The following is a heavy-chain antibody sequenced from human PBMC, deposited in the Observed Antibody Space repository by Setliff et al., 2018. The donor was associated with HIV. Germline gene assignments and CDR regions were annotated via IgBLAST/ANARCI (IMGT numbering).Heavy chain of an antibody. CDR3: TTDAGYSSRWYGD. Sequence: LRLSCAASGFSFSNAYMSWVRQAPGKGLEWIGRIKSKTDGGAIDYAAPVKGRFTISRDDSKTTLYLQMDSLKTGDTAVYYCTTDAGYSSRWYGDWGQGTQVTVSS. D-gene: IGHD6-13*01. CDR1: GFSFSNAY. CDR2: IKSKTDGGAI. J-gene: IGHJ4*02. V-gene: IGHV3-15*01.